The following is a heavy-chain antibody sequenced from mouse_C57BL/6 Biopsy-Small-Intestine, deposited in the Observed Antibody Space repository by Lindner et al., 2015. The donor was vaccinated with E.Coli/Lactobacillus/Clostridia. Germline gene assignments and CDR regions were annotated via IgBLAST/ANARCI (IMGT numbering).Heavy chain of an antibody. CDR2: IDPENGDT. CDR1: GFNIKDDY. CDR3: TTGIYYGDYGYAMDY. Sequence: VQLQESGAELVRPGASVKLSCTASGFNIKDDYMHWVKQRPERGLEWIGWIDPENGDTEYASKFQGKATITADTSSNTAYLQLSSLTSEDTAVYYCTTGIYYGDYGYAMDYWGQGTSVTVSS. V-gene: IGHV14-4*01. J-gene: IGHJ4*01. D-gene: IGHD2-13*01.